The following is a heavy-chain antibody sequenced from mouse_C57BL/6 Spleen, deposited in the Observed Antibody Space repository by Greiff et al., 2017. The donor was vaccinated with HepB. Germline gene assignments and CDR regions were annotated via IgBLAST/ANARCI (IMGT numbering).Heavy chain of an antibody. V-gene: IGHV1-42*01. Sequence: VQLKQSGPELVKPGASVKISCKASGYSFTGYYMNWVKQSPEKSLEWIGEINPSTGGTTYNQKFKAKATLTVDKSSSTAYMQLKSLTSEDSAVYYCARSSGPWDAMDYWGQGTSVTVSS. CDR1: GYSFTGYY. CDR2: INPSTGGT. J-gene: IGHJ4*01. CDR3: ARSSGPWDAMDY. D-gene: IGHD4-1*01.